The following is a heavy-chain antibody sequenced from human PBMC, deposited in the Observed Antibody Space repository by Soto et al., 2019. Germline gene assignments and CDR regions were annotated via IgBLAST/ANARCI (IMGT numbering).Heavy chain of an antibody. J-gene: IGHJ4*02. CDR2: IYYSGNT. CDR3: ARDLAAVGTPLFDF. D-gene: IGHD6-13*01. CDR1: GGSISSYF. V-gene: IGHV4-59*01. Sequence: QVQLQESGPGLVKPSETLSLTCTVSGGSISSYFWSWIRQPPGKGLEWIGYIYYSGNTNYNPSLNSRVTISVDTSEKQLSLNLSSVTAADTAVYYCARDLAAVGTPLFDFWGQGPLVTVSS.